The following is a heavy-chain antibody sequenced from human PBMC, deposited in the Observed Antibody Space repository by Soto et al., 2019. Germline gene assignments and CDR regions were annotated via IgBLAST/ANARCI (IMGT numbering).Heavy chain of an antibody. D-gene: IGHD1-1*01. CDR1: GGTFSSYA. V-gene: IGHV1-69*12. CDR3: ARGSRRWNLAGSWFDP. J-gene: IGHJ5*02. Sequence: QVQLVQSGAEVKKPGSSVKVSCKASGGTFSSYAISWVRQAPGQGLEWMGGIIPIFGTANYAQKFQGRVTITEDECTGTAYMELSSLRSEDTAVYYCARGSRRWNLAGSWFDPWGQGTLVTVSS. CDR2: IIPIFGTA.